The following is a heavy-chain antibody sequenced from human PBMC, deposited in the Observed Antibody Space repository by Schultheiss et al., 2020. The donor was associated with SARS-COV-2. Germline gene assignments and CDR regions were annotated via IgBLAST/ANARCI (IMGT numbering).Heavy chain of an antibody. CDR3: ARDFPIFGVVTEPYDAFDI. Sequence: GGSLRLSCAASGFTVSSNYMSWVRQAPGKGLEWVSVIYSCGSTYYADSVKGRFTISRDNSKNTLYLQMNSLRAEDTAVYYCARDFPIFGVVTEPYDAFDIWGQGTMVTVSS. V-gene: IGHV3-66*03. J-gene: IGHJ3*02. CDR1: GFTVSSNY. CDR2: IYSCGST. D-gene: IGHD3-3*01.